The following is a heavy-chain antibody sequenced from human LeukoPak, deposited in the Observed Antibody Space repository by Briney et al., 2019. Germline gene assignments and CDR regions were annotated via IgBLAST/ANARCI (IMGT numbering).Heavy chain of an antibody. V-gene: IGHV4-59*08. J-gene: IGHJ3*02. CDR2: IYYSGST. D-gene: IGHD6-13*01. CDR3: ANGGGGSWSRAFDI. CDR1: GGSISSYY. Sequence: PSETLSLTCTVSGGSISSYYWSWIRQPPGKGLEWIGYIYYSGSTNYNPSLKSRVTISVDTSKNQFSLKLSSVTAADTAVYYCANGGGGSWSRAFDIWGQGTMVTVSS.